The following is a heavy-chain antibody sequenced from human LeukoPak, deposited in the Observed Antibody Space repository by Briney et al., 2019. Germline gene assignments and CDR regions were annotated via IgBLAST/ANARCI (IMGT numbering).Heavy chain of an antibody. CDR3: AGEFEVPAAAPDYYYYYYIDV. CDR1: GFTFSVYS. D-gene: IGHD2-2*01. V-gene: IGHV3-48*04. J-gene: IGHJ6*03. CDR2: ISISSGTI. Sequence: GGSLRLSCAASGFTFSVYSMNWVRQAPGKGLERGSYISISSGTIYYADSVKGRVTISRDNVENSLHLQMNSLRVEDTAVYYWAGEFEVPAAAPDYYYYYYIDVWGKGTTVTVSS.